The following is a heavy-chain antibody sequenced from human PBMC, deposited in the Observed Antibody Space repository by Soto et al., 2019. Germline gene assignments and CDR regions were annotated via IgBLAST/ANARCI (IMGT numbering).Heavy chain of an antibody. CDR1: GGTFSRHA. CDR2: IIPLFGTT. V-gene: IGHV1-69*01. J-gene: IGHJ5*02. Sequence: QVQLVQSGSEVKMPGSSVKVSCKTSGGTFSRHAINWVRQAPGQGLEWMGGIIPLFGTTNYAQKFKGRVTISADESTSTAYMELSSLTSEDAAVYYCARGAIHGSRWYFWFDPWGQGTLVTASS. CDR3: ARGAIHGSRWYFWFDP. D-gene: IGHD6-13*01.